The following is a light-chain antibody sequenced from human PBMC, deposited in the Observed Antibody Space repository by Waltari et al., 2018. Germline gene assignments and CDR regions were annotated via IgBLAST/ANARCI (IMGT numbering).Light chain of an antibody. CDR2: VNSDGSH. V-gene: IGLV4-69*01. CDR3: QTGGHGTWV. Sequence: QLVLTQSPSASASLGASVKLTCTLSSGHSSNVVAWLQQRPEKGPRYWMKVNSDGSHSRGDGIPDRFSGASSVAWRYLTISNLRSEYEADYYCQTGGHGTWVFGGGTGLTVV. J-gene: IGLJ3*02. CDR1: SGHSSNV.